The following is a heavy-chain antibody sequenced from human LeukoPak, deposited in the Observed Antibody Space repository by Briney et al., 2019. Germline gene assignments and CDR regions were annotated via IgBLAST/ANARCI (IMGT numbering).Heavy chain of an antibody. CDR3: AKDKWQQLVSLSFLAV. V-gene: IGHV3-23*01. CDR2: ISGSGGST. D-gene: IGHD6-13*01. CDR1: GFTFSSYA. J-gene: IGHJ6*02. Sequence: GGSLRLSCAASGFTFSSYAMSWVRQAPGKGLEWVSAISGSGGSTYYADSVKGRFTISRDNSKNTLYLQMNSLRAEDAAVYYCAKDKWQQLVSLSFLAVWGQGTTVTVSS.